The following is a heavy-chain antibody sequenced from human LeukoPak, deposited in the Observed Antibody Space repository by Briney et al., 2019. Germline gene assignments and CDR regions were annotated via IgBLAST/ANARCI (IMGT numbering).Heavy chain of an antibody. CDR3: ARDRELDTAIYYFDY. J-gene: IGHJ4*02. CDR1: GFTFSSYG. D-gene: IGHD5-18*01. V-gene: IGHV3-33*01. Sequence: GRSLRLSCAASGFTFSSYGMHWVRQAPGKGLEWVAVIWYDGSNKYYADSVKGRFTISGDNSKNTLYLQMNSLRAEDTAVYYCARDRELDTAIYYFDYWGQGTLVTVSS. CDR2: IWYDGSNK.